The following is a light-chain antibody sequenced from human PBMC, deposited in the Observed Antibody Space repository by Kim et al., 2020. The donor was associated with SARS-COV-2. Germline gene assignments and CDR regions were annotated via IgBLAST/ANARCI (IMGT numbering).Light chain of an antibody. V-gene: IGKV1-17*01. CDR3: LQHDNYPRVT. Sequence: DIQMTQSPASLSASVGDRVTITCRASQAINNDLGWYQQKPGKAPKRLIYTAFRLEGGVSSRFSGSVSGTQFTLTISSLQPEDIATYYCLQHDNYPRVTFGGGTKVDIK. J-gene: IGKJ4*01. CDR1: QAINND. CDR2: TAF.